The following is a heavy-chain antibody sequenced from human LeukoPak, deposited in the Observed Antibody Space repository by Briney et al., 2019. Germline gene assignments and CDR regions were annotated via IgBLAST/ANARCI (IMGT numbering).Heavy chain of an antibody. CDR3: AREHDSSGYTYDY. Sequence: SVKVSCKASGGTFSSYAISWVRQAPGQGLGWMGGIIPIFGTANYAQKFQGRVTITADESTSTAYMELSSLRSEDTAVYYCAREHDSSGYTYDYWGQGTLVTVSS. D-gene: IGHD3-22*01. CDR2: IIPIFGTA. CDR1: GGTFSSYA. V-gene: IGHV1-69*13. J-gene: IGHJ4*02.